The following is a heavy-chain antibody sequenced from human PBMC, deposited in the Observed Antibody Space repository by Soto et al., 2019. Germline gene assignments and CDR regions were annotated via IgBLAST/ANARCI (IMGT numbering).Heavy chain of an antibody. J-gene: IGHJ5*02. Sequence: SETLSLTCTVSGGSISSGDYYWSWIRQFPGKGLEWIGYIYYNGNTYYNPSLRSRLTISVDTSKNQFSLKLTSVTAADTALYYCARDYFDSSDYTTNWFDPWGQGTLVTGSS. CDR1: GGSISSGDYY. D-gene: IGHD3-22*01. V-gene: IGHV4-30-4*01. CDR2: IYYNGNT. CDR3: ARDYFDSSDYTTNWFDP.